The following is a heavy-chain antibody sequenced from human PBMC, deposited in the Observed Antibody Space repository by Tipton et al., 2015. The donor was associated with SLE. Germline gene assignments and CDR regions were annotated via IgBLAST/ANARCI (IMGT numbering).Heavy chain of an antibody. CDR2: INHSGST. J-gene: IGHJ4*02. Sequence: TLSVTCTVYGGSFSGYYWSWIRQPPGKGLEWIGEINHSGSTNYNPSLKSRVTISVDTSKNQFSLKLSSVTAADTAVYYCARFEYSSSWWGQGTLVTVSS. CDR3: ARFEYSSSW. V-gene: IGHV4-34*01. D-gene: IGHD6-6*01. CDR1: GGSFSGYY.